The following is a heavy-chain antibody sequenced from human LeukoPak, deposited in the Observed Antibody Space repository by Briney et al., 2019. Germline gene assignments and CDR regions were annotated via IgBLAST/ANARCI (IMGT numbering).Heavy chain of an antibody. CDR2: INTNTGNP. J-gene: IGHJ4*02. V-gene: IGHV7-4-1*02. D-gene: IGHD3-22*01. CDR3: ARDQAEDYYDSSGVFDY. Sequence: ASVKVSCKASGYTFTSYAMNWVRQAPGQGLEWMGWINTNTGNPTYAQGFTGRFVFSLDTSVSTAYLQISSLKAEDTAVYYCARDQAEDYYDSSGVFDYWGQGTLVTVSS. CDR1: GYTFTSYA.